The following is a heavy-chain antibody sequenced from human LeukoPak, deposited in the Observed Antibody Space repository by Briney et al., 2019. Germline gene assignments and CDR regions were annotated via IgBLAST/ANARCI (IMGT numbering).Heavy chain of an antibody. CDR2: ISNDGST. J-gene: IGHJ4*02. V-gene: IGHV3-53*01. CDR1: GFTVSSNY. D-gene: IGHD3-22*01. Sequence: GGCLRLACAVSGFTVSSNYIRWVRLPRGGGLEWVAVISNDGSTYYADSLERRLTISRDHSENTLYLQMNRLSAEETAVYYCARVRDSSGYNHYFDSWGQGTLVTVS. CDR3: ARVRDSSGYNHYFDS.